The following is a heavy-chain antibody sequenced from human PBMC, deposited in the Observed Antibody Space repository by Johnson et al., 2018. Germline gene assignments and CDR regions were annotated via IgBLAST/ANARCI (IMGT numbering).Heavy chain of an antibody. V-gene: IGHV3-23*04. CDR1: GFTFSSYA. CDR2: ISGSGDVI. CDR3: AKDREYDSSTYYSEYFQH. D-gene: IGHD3-22*01. Sequence: VQLVESGGGLVQPGGSLRLSCAASGFTFSSYAMSWVRQAPGNGLEWVSAISGSGDVIYYADSVKGRFTISRDNSKNTLYLQMNSLRAEDTAVYYCAKDREYDSSTYYSEYFQHWGQGTLVTVSS. J-gene: IGHJ1*01.